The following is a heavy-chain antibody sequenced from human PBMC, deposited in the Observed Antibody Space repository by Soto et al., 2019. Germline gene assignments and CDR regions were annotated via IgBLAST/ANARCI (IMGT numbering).Heavy chain of an antibody. CDR2: IYHRGGT. V-gene: IGHV4-31*02. CDR1: GGSISSGAYY. D-gene: IGHD2-8*01. J-gene: IGHJ6*02. Sequence: QVQLQESGPGLVKPSETLSFTCNVSGGSISSGAYYWSWIRQFPGKGLEWIGYIYHRGGTYYNPALKRRITISVDTSKKQFSLKMTSVTAADTAVYFCARAPGRMMNALRYYYGLDVWGQGTTVTVSS. CDR3: ARAPGRMMNALRYYYGLDV.